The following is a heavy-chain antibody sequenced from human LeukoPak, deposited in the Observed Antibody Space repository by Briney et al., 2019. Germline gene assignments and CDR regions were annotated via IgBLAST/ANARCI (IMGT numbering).Heavy chain of an antibody. V-gene: IGHV1-2*02. CDR1: GYTFTSYG. CDR3: ASGPSLGTTHPYFDY. J-gene: IGHJ4*02. CDR2: INPNNGGT. D-gene: IGHD2-15*01. Sequence: GASVKVSCKASGYTFTSYGISWVRQAPGQGLEWMGWINPNNGGTNYAQRFQGRVTMTRDTSISTAYMELSRLRFDDTAVYYCASGPSLGTTHPYFDYWGQGTLVTVSS.